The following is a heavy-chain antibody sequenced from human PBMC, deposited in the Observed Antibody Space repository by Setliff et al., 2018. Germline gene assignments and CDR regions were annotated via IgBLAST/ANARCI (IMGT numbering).Heavy chain of an antibody. D-gene: IGHD4-4*01. CDR1: GFTFNTYW. Sequence: GGSLRLSCAASGFTFNTYWMTWVRQAPGKGLEWVANIKQDGSEKYYVDSVKGRFTISRDNVKNTLYLQMSRLRAEDTAVYYCAKPTTGTTTYYYYYMDAWGQGTTVTVSS. J-gene: IGHJ6*03. CDR2: IKQDGSEK. CDR3: AKPTTGTTTYYYYYMDA. V-gene: IGHV3-7*03.